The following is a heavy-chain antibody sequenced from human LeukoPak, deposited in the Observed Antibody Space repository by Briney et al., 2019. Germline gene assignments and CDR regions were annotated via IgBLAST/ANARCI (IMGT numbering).Heavy chain of an antibody. V-gene: IGHV3-21*01. Sequence: GGSLRLSCAASGFTFSSYSMNWVRQAPGKGLEWVLSISSSSSYIYYADSVKGRFTISRDNAKNSLYLQMNSLRAEDTAVYYCAREFGSRLNNWFDPWGQGTLVTVSS. CDR2: ISSSSSYI. CDR3: AREFGSRLNNWFDP. D-gene: IGHD6-13*01. J-gene: IGHJ5*02. CDR1: GFTFSSYS.